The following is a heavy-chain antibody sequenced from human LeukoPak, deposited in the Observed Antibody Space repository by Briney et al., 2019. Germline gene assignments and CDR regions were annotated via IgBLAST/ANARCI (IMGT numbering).Heavy chain of an antibody. Sequence: SETLSLTCTVSGGSISGYYWSWIWQPPGKGLEWIAYMSYSGGTNYNPSLSLKGRVTISVDTSKNQFSLKLSSVTAADTAVYYCARDRPWAANYWGQGTLVTVSS. CDR1: GGSISGYY. J-gene: IGHJ4*02. CDR2: MSYSGGT. V-gene: IGHV4-59*01. CDR3: ARDRPWAANY. D-gene: IGHD6-6*01.